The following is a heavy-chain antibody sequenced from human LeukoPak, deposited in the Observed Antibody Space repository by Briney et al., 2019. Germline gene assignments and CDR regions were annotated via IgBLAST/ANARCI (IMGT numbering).Heavy chain of an antibody. Sequence: GGSLRLSCAASGFTFSSYWMHWVRQAPGKGLVWVSRINSDGSSTSYADSVKGRFTISRDNAKNTLYLQMNSLRAEDTAVYYCAREGSFAYYFDYWGQGTLVTVSS. D-gene: IGHD1-26*01. CDR1: GFTFSSYW. J-gene: IGHJ4*02. CDR2: INSDGSST. V-gene: IGHV3-74*01. CDR3: AREGSFAYYFDY.